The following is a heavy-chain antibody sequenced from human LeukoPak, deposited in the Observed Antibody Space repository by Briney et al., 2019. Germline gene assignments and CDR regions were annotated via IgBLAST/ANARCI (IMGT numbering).Heavy chain of an antibody. D-gene: IGHD5-12*01. CDR1: GFTFDDYA. CDR3: AKATSGYXXAXLDY. J-gene: IGHJ4*02. Sequence: GRSLRLSCAASGFTFDDYATHWVRQAPGKGLEWVSGISWSSGNIGYADSVKGRFTISRDNAKNCLYLQMNSLRVEDTAFYYCAKATSGYXXAXLDYWGQGTLVTVSS. V-gene: IGHV3-9*01. CDR2: ISWSSGNI.